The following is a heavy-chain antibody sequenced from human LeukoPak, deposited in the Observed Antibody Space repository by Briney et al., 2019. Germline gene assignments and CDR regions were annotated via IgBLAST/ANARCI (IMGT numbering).Heavy chain of an antibody. Sequence: SETLSLTCTVSGGSMSPYHWGWIRQPPGKGLEWTGYIYYSGSTNYNPSLNSRVTISVDTSKNQFSLRLSSVTAADTAVYYCARGKKGAAGTGYFQHWGQGTLVTVSS. D-gene: IGHD6-13*01. J-gene: IGHJ1*01. CDR2: IYYSGST. V-gene: IGHV4-59*12. CDR1: GGSMSPYH. CDR3: ARGKKGAAGTGYFQH.